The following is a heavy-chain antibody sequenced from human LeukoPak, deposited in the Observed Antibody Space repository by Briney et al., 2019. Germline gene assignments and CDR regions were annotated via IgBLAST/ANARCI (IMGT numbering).Heavy chain of an antibody. CDR2: IRPSGDNT. CDR3: ATTPGGDTTGYYPWYFDL. D-gene: IGHD3-22*01. J-gene: IGHJ2*01. CDR1: GFTFSSYD. Sequence: GGSLRLSCAASGFTFSSYDMTWVRQAPGRGLEWVSSIRPSGDNTYYGDSVKGRFTISRDNSKSSLYLQMNGLRAEDTAIYYCATTPGGDTTGYYPWYFDLWGRGTLVTVSS. V-gene: IGHV3-23*01.